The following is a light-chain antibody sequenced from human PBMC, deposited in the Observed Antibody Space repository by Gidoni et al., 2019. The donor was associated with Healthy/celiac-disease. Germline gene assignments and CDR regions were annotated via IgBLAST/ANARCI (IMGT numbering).Light chain of an antibody. J-gene: IGLJ2*01. CDR3: AAWDDSLNGVV. CDR2: YDD. CDR1: SSNIGNNA. Sequence: QSVLTQPPSVSEAPTQRVTISCSGSSSNIGNNAVNWYQQLPGKAPKLLIYYDDLLPSGVSDRFSGSKSGTSASLAISGLQSEDEDDYYCAAWDDSLNGVVFGGGTKLTVL. V-gene: IGLV1-36*01.